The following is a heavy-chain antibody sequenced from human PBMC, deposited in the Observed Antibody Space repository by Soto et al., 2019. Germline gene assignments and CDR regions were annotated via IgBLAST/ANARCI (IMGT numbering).Heavy chain of an antibody. CDR1: GFTFSSYA. Sequence: GGSLRLSCAASGFTFSSYAMSWVRQAPGKGLEWVSAISGSGGSTYYADSVKGRFTISRDNSKNTLYLQMNSLRAEDTAVYYCAKDLAYSSGWYGVDYWGQGTLVTVSS. V-gene: IGHV3-23*01. J-gene: IGHJ4*02. CDR3: AKDLAYSSGWYGVDY. CDR2: ISGSGGST. D-gene: IGHD6-19*01.